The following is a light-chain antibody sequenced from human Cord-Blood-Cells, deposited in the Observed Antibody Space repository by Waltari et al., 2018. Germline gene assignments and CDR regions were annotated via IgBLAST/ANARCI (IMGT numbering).Light chain of an antibody. Sequence: QAVLTQPASLSASPGASASLTCTLRSAINVGTSRIYWYQQKPGSPPQYLLRYKSDSDKQQGSGVPSRFSGSKDASANAEILLISGLQSEDEADYYCMIWHSSAYVFGTGTKVTVL. J-gene: IGLJ1*01. V-gene: IGLV5-45*01. CDR3: MIWHSSAYV. CDR2: YKSDSDK. CDR1: SAINVGTSR.